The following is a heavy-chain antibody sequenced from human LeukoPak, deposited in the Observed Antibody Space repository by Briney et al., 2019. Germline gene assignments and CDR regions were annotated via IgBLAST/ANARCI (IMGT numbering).Heavy chain of an antibody. Sequence: GGSLRLSCAASGFTFSTYWMHWVRQAPGKGLVWVSRTSSDGSTPSDADSVKGRFTISRDNAKNTLYLQMNSLRAEDTAVYYCTRVGSGTTRDYWGQGTLVTVSS. V-gene: IGHV3-74*01. CDR1: GFTFSTYW. CDR3: TRVGSGTTRDY. D-gene: IGHD1-14*01. J-gene: IGHJ4*02. CDR2: TSSDGSTP.